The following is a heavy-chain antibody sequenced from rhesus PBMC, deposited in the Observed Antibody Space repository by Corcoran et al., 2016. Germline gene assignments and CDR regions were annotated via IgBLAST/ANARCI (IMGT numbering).Heavy chain of an antibody. D-gene: IGHD2-39*01. CDR3: ARRALVYYFDY. CDR2: IYGSGGST. V-gene: IGHV4-93*02. J-gene: IGHJ4*01. Sequence: QVQLQESGPGVVKPSETLSLTCAVSGGSISSSNWWSWIRQSPGKGLEWIGGIYGSGGSTEYNPSLKSRVTISIDTSKNQFSLKLSSVTAADTAVYYCARRALVYYFDYWGQGVLVTVSS. CDR1: GGSISSSNW.